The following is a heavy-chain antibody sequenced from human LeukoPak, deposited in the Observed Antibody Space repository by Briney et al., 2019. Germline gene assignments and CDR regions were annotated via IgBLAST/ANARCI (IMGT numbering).Heavy chain of an antibody. V-gene: IGHV5-51*01. D-gene: IGHD3-10*01. J-gene: IGHJ6*02. CDR2: IYPYESDT. Sequence: GESLKISRKGSGYSFNSYWIGWVRQMPGEGPGLMGIIYPYESDTRYSPSFQGQVTISADKSISTDYLQWSSLKASDTAMYYCARLQLERRRITMVRGFYYYGMDVWGQGTTVTVSS. CDR3: ARLQLERRRITMVRGFYYYGMDV. CDR1: GYSFNSYW.